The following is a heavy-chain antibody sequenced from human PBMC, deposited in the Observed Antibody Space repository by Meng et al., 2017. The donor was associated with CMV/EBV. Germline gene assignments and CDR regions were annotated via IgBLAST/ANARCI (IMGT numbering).Heavy chain of an antibody. CDR1: GFTFSSYA. CDR2: ISYDGSNK. Sequence: GGSLRLSCAASGFTFSSYAMHWVRQAPGKGLEWVAVISYDGSNKYYADSVKGRFTISRDNSKNTLYLQMNSLRAEDTAVYYCARGGCSSTSCTDAFDIWGQGTMDTVSS. CDR3: ARGGCSSTSCTDAFDI. J-gene: IGHJ3*02. D-gene: IGHD2-2*01. V-gene: IGHV3-30*04.